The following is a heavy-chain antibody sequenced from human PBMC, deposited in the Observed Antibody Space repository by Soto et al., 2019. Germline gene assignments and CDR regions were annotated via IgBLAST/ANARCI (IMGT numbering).Heavy chain of an antibody. Sequence: GGSLRLSCAASGFTFSNAWMNWVRQAPGKGLEWVGRIKSKTDGGTTDYAAPVKGRFTISRDDSKNTLYLQMNSLKTEDTAVYYCTTAWNYTEVFYYYYYGMDVWGQGNTVTVSS. CDR3: TTAWNYTEVFYYYYYGMDV. CDR2: IKSKTDGGTT. V-gene: IGHV3-15*07. D-gene: IGHD1-7*01. CDR1: GFTFSNAW. J-gene: IGHJ6*02.